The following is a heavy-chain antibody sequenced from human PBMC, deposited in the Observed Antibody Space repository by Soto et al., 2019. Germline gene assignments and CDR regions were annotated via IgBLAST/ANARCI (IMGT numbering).Heavy chain of an antibody. D-gene: IGHD2-15*01. CDR1: GFTFSSYG. CDR3: APCEVVVAATVDY. Sequence: QVQLVESGGGVVQPGRSLRLSCAASGFTFSSYGMHWVRQAQGKGLEWVAVISYDGSNKYYADSVKGRFTISRDNSKNTLYLQMNSLRAEDTAVYYCAPCEVVVAATVDYWGQGTLVTVSS. J-gene: IGHJ4*02. CDR2: ISYDGSNK. V-gene: IGHV3-30*03.